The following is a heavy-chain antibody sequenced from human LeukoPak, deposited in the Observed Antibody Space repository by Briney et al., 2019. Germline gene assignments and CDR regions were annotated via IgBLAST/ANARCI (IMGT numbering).Heavy chain of an antibody. CDR2: INHSGST. CDR3: ASGKQRYGMDV. V-gene: IGHV4-34*01. Sequence: SETLSLTRAVYGGSFSGYYWSWIRQPPGKGLEWIGEINHSGSTNYNPSLKSRVTISVDTSKNQFSLKLSSVTAADTAVYYCASGKQRYGMDVWGQGTTVTVSS. D-gene: IGHD5-18*01. CDR1: GGSFSGYY. J-gene: IGHJ6*02.